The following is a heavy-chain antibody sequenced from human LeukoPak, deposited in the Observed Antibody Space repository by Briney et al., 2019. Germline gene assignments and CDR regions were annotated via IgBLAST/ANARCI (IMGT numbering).Heavy chain of an antibody. D-gene: IGHD4-17*01. CDR2: ITSSGTTT. CDR3: ARDPDYGDPY. V-gene: IGHV3-11*01. CDR1: GFTLTDHY. J-gene: IGHJ4*02. Sequence: PGGSLRLSCTVAGFTLTDHYMSWFRQSPGRGLEWISWITSSGTTTDYADSVKGRFTISRDNTKNSVYLQMSSLRADDPAVYYCARDPDYGDPYWGQGTLVTVSS.